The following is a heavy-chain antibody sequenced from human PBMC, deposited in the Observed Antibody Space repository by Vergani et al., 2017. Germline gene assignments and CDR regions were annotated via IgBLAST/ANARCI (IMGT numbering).Heavy chain of an antibody. CDR1: GGSISSGGYY. CDR3: AREYGDYGMDV. Sequence: QVQLQESGPGLVKPSQTLSLTCTVSGGSISSGGYYWSWIRQHPGKGLEWIGYIYYSGSTYYNPSLKSRVTISVDTAKNQISLKLSSVTAAVTAVYYCAREYGDYGMDVWGQGTTVTVSS. V-gene: IGHV4-31*03. J-gene: IGHJ6*02. D-gene: IGHD4-17*01. CDR2: IYYSGST.